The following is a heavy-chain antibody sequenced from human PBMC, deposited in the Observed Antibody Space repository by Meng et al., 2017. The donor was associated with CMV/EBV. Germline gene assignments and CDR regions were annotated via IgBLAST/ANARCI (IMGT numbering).Heavy chain of an antibody. J-gene: IGHJ4*02. CDR2: INGDGSSI. Sequence: EVQLVESXXDLVQXGGSLRLSXVASGFTFSNYWMHWVRQAPGKGLVWVSRINGDGSSISYADSVKGRFTISRDNAKNTLYLQMNSLRPEDTAVYYCARGVAEFLGWEMGLWGQGTLVTVSS. D-gene: IGHD1-26*01. V-gene: IGHV3-74*01. CDR3: ARGVAEFLGWEMGL. CDR1: GFTFSNYW.